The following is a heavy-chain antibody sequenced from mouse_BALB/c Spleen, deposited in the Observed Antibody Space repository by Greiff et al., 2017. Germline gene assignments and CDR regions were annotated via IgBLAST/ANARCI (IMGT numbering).Heavy chain of an antibody. Sequence: EVQLQQSGPELVKPGASVKMSCKASGYTFTSYVMHWVKQKPGQGLEWIGYINPYNDGTKYNEKFKGKATLTSDKSSSTAYMELSSLTSEDSAVYYCARGGNYGYYAMDYWGQGTSVTVSS. J-gene: IGHJ4*01. CDR1: GYTFTSYV. CDR2: INPYNDGT. D-gene: IGHD2-1*01. V-gene: IGHV1-14*01. CDR3: ARGGNYGYYAMDY.